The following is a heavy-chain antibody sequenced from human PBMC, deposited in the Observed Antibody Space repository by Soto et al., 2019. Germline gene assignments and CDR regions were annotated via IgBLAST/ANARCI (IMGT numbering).Heavy chain of an antibody. CDR2: ISTNGGST. Sequence: GGSLRLSCSASGFTFSSYAMHWVRQAPGKGLEYVSSISTNGGSTHYADSVKGRFTIPRDNSKNTQYLQMNSLRAEDTAVYYCARDLENYDSSGQERFDYWGQGTLVTVSS. V-gene: IGHV3-64*04. D-gene: IGHD3-22*01. CDR3: ARDLENYDSSGQERFDY. J-gene: IGHJ4*02. CDR1: GFTFSSYA.